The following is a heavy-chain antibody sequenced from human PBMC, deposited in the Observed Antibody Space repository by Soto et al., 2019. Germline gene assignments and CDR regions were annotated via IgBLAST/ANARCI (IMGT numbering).Heavy chain of an antibody. CDR3: ARALVVRGVISYYYGMDV. V-gene: IGHV1-8*01. D-gene: IGHD3-10*01. J-gene: IGHJ6*02. CDR1: GYTFTSYD. Sequence: QVQLVQSGAEVKKPGASVKVSCKASGYTFTSYDINWVRQATGQGLEWMGWMNPNSGNTGHAQKFQGRVTMTRNTSLSTAYMELSSLRSEDTAVYYCARALVVRGVISYYYGMDVWGQGTTVTVSS. CDR2: MNPNSGNT.